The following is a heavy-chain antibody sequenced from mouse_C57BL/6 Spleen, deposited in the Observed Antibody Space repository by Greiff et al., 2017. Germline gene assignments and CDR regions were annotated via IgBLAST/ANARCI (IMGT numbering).Heavy chain of an antibody. D-gene: IGHD1-1*01. CDR3: ARFTTVVATEYFDY. Sequence: VQLQQSGAELVKPGASVKLSCKASGYTFTSYWMHWVKQRPGQGLEWIGMIHPNSGSTNYNEKFKSKATLTVDKSSSTAYMQLSSLTSEDSAVYYCARFTTVVATEYFDYWGQGTTLTVSS. V-gene: IGHV1-64*01. CDR1: GYTFTSYW. J-gene: IGHJ2*01. CDR2: IHPNSGST.